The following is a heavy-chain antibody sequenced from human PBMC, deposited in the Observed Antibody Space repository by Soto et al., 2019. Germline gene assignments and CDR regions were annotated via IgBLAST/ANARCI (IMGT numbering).Heavy chain of an antibody. CDR2: ISGSGGST. D-gene: IGHD1-26*01. CDR1: GFTFSSYA. CDR3: AKDGRPRGATHFDY. J-gene: IGHJ4*02. Sequence: EVQLLESGGGLVQPGGSLRLSCAASGFTFSSYAMSWVRQAPGKGLEWVSAISGSGGSTYYADSVKGRFTISRDNSKNRLYLEMNSLRAEDTAVYYCAKDGRPRGATHFDYWGQGTLVTVSS. V-gene: IGHV3-23*01.